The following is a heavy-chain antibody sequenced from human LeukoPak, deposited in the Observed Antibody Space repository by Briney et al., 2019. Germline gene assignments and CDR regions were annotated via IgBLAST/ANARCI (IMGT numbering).Heavy chain of an antibody. V-gene: IGHV1-18*01. D-gene: IGHD3-22*01. J-gene: IGHJ4*02. Sequence: ASVKVSRKASNYTFTSYGISWVRQAPGQGLEWMAWINAYNGDTNYAQKLQGRVTLTTDTSTSTAYMELRSLRSEDTAVYYCATVQNYYDISGARDYWGQGTLVTVSS. CDR3: ATVQNYYDISGARDY. CDR2: INAYNGDT. CDR1: NYTFTSYG.